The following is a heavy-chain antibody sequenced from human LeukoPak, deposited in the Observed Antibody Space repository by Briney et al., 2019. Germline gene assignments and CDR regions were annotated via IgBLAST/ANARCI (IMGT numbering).Heavy chain of an antibody. V-gene: IGHV4-34*01. D-gene: IGHD3-3*01. CDR2: IYYSGST. CDR3: AGTYYDFWSGPWRFDY. CDR1: GGSFSGYY. J-gene: IGHJ4*02. Sequence: PSETLSLTCAVYGGSFSGYYWSWIRQPPGKGLEWIGSIYYSGSTYYNPSLKSRVTISVDTSKNQFSLKLSSVTAADTAVYYCAGTYYDFWSGPWRFDYWGQGTLVTVSS.